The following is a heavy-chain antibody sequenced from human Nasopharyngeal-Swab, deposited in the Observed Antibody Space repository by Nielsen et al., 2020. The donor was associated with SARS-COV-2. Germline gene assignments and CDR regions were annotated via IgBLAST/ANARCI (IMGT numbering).Heavy chain of an antibody. V-gene: IGHV4-30-4*01. CDR3: ARAVVWVGAAPSAVWGYFDY. Sequence: WIRQPPGKGLEWIGYIYYSGSTYYNQSLKSRVTISVDTSKNQFSLKLSSVTAADTAVYYCARAVVWVGAAPSAVWGYFDYWGQGTLVTVSS. D-gene: IGHD2-15*01. CDR2: IYYSGST. J-gene: IGHJ4*02.